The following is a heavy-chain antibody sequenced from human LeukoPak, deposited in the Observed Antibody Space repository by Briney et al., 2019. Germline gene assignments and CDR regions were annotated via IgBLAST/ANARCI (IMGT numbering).Heavy chain of an antibody. Sequence: ASVKVSCKASGYTFTSYYMHWVRQAPGQGLEWMGIINPSGGSTSYAQKFQGRVTMTRDTSTSTVYMELSSLRSEDTAVYYCARATGYSGSYYGWFDPWGQGTLVIVSS. CDR3: ARATGYSGSYYGWFDP. D-gene: IGHD1-26*01. V-gene: IGHV1-46*01. J-gene: IGHJ5*02. CDR2: INPSGGST. CDR1: GYTFTSYY.